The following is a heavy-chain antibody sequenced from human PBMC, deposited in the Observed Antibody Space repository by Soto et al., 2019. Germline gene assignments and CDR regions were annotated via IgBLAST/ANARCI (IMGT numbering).Heavy chain of an antibody. V-gene: IGHV3-30-3*01. Sequence: QVQLVESGGGVVQPGRSLRLSCAASGFTLSSYAMHWVRQAPGKGLEWVAVISYDGSNKYYADSVKGRFTISRDNSKNTLYLQMNSLRAEDTAVYYCARASYDSIGYYYGMDVWGQGTTVTVSS. D-gene: IGHD3-3*01. CDR1: GFTLSSYA. CDR3: ARASYDSIGYYYGMDV. J-gene: IGHJ6*02. CDR2: ISYDGSNK.